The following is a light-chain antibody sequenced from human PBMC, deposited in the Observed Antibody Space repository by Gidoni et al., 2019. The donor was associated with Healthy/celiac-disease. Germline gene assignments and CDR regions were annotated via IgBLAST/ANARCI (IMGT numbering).Light chain of an antibody. CDR1: SSNIGSNT. V-gene: IGLV1-44*01. CDR3: AAWDDSLNGYV. CDR2: SNK. J-gene: IGLJ1*01. Sequence: QSVLTQPPSASGTPGQRVTISCSGSSSNIGSNTVNWYQPLPGTAPNLLIYSNKQRPAGVPDRFSGSKSGTSASLAISGLQSEDEADYYCAAWDDSLNGYVFGTGTKVTVL.